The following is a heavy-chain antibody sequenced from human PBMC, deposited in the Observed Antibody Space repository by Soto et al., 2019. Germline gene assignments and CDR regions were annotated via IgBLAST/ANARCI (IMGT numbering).Heavy chain of an antibody. CDR2: IIPIFGTA. J-gene: IGHJ5*02. Sequence: SVKVSFKASGGTFSSYAISWLRQAPGQGLEWMGGIIPIFGTANYAQKFQGRVTITADKSTSTAYMELSSLRSEDTAVYYCARGGGSSGWFDPWGQGTLVTVSS. V-gene: IGHV1-69*06. D-gene: IGHD6-13*01. CDR3: ARGGGSSGWFDP. CDR1: GGTFSSYA.